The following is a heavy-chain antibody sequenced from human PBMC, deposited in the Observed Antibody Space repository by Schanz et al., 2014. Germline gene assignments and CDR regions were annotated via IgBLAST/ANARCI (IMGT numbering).Heavy chain of an antibody. CDR1: GFTFSDYS. V-gene: IGHV3-48*01. Sequence: EVQLVESGGGLVQPGGSLRLSCAAPGFTFSDYSMNWVRQAPGKGPEWVSYISGSSRTIYYADSMKGRFTVSRDNAENALYLQMNSLRAEDTGLYFCARGGSGSHYRLDYWGQGTLVTVSS. CDR3: ARGGSGSHYRLDY. D-gene: IGHD1-26*01. J-gene: IGHJ4*02. CDR2: ISGSSRTI.